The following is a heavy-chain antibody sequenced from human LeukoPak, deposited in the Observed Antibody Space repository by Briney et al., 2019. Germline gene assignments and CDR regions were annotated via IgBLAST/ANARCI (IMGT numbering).Heavy chain of an antibody. D-gene: IGHD4/OR15-4a*01. CDR1: GYTFTSYY. J-gene: IGHJ6*03. Sequence: ASVKVSCKAFGYTFTSYYIHWVRPATGQGLEWMGWMNPKTGATGYAQKFRGRITMTRDTSLTTAYMELSSLTSEDTALYYCARGPAYSEYGVLGYSHYSMAVWGKGTTVTVS. CDR2: MNPKTGAT. CDR3: ARGPAYSEYGVLGYSHYSMAV. V-gene: IGHV1-8*01.